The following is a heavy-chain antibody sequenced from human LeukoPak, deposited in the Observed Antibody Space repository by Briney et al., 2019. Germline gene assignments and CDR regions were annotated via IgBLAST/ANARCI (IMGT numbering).Heavy chain of an antibody. CDR2: ISSSGSTI. CDR3: ARGVTTWDAFDI. CDR1: GFTFSSYE. V-gene: IGHV3-48*03. Sequence: GGSLRLSCAASGFTFSSYEMNWVRQAPGKGLEWVSYISSSGSTIYYADSVKGRFTISRDNAKNSLYLQMNSLGAEDTAVYYCARGVTTWDAFDIWGQGAMVTVSS. D-gene: IGHD4-17*01. J-gene: IGHJ3*02.